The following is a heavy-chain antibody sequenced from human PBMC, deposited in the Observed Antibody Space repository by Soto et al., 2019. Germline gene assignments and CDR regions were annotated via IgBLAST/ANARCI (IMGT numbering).Heavy chain of an antibody. D-gene: IGHD3-3*01. CDR2: INAGNGNT. V-gene: IGHV1-3*01. CDR1: GYTFTIYA. J-gene: IGHJ4*02. Sequence: QVQLVQSVAEVKNPGASVKVSCKASGYTFTIYAMHWVRQAPGQRLEWRGWINAGNGNTKYSQKFQGRVTITRDTSASTAYMELSSLRSEDTAVYYSARDKFAEPYDFWSGYSGYWGQGTLVTVAS. CDR3: ARDKFAEPYDFWSGYSGY.